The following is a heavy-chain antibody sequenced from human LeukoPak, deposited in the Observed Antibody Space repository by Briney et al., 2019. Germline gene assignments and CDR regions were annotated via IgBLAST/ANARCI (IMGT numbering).Heavy chain of an antibody. CDR2: IGGSGGDK. J-gene: IGHJ4*02. CDR3: AKDINDCGGDCYAFDY. V-gene: IGHV3-11*06. D-gene: IGHD2-21*02. Sequence: PGGSLRLSCAASGFTFSDYYMSWIRQSPGKGLEWLSHIGGSGGDKNYADSVKGRFTISRDNSKNTLYLQMNSLRAEDTAVYYCAKDINDCGGDCYAFDYWGQGTLVTVSS. CDR1: GFTFSDYY.